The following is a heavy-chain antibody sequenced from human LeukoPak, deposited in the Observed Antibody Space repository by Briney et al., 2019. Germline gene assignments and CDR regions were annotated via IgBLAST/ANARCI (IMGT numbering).Heavy chain of an antibody. Sequence: GGFLRLSCAASGFTVSSNYMSWVRQAPGKGLEWVSVIYSGGSTYYADSVKGRFTISRDNSKNTLYLQMNSLRAEDTAVYYCARDRTGYSSGWYLYWGQGTLVTVSS. J-gene: IGHJ4*02. CDR2: IYSGGST. CDR1: GFTVSSNY. V-gene: IGHV3-53*01. CDR3: ARDRTGYSSGWYLY. D-gene: IGHD6-19*01.